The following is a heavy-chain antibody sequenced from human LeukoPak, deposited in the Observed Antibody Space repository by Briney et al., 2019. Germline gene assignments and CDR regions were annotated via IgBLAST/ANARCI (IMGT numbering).Heavy chain of an antibody. CDR2: ISWNSGSI. V-gene: IGHV3-9*01. Sequence: GGSLRLSCAASGFTFSSYAMSWVRQAPGKGLEWVSGISWNSGSIGYADSVKGRFTISRDNAKNSLYLQMNSLRAEDTALYYCAKDIGSWYSSGWYSSFDYWGQGTLVTVSS. D-gene: IGHD6-19*01. CDR3: AKDIGSWYSSGWYSSFDY. CDR1: GFTFSSYA. J-gene: IGHJ4*02.